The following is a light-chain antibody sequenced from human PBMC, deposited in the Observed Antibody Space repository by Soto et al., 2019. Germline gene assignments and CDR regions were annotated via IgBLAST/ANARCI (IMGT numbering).Light chain of an antibody. CDR1: SSDVGGYNY. J-gene: IGLJ1*01. V-gene: IGLV2-14*01. Sequence: QSALTQPSSVSGSPGQSITISCTGTSSDVGGYNYVSWYQQHPGKAHKLMIYKVSNRPSGVSNRFSGSKSGTTASLTISGPQAEDEADYYCSSYTSSSIDSVFGTGTKLTVL. CDR3: SSYTSSSIDSV. CDR2: KVS.